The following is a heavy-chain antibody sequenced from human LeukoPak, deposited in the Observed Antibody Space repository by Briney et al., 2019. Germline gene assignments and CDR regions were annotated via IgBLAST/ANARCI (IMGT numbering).Heavy chain of an antibody. CDR3: ARFSSIAAAFDY. CDR2: IYYSGGT. V-gene: IGHV4-59*01. D-gene: IGHD6-13*01. Sequence: SETLSLTCTVSGGSISSSYWSWIRQPPGKGLEWIGYIYYSGGTNYNPSLKSRVTISVDTSKNQFSLKLSSVIAADTAVYYCARFSSIAAAFDYWGLGTLVTVSS. J-gene: IGHJ4*02. CDR1: GGSISSSY.